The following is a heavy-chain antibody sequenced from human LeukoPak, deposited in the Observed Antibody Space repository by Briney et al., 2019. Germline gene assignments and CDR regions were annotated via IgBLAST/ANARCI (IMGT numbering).Heavy chain of an antibody. CDR1: GGSISSSSYY. V-gene: IGHV4-39*01. Sequence: SETLSLTCTVSGGSISSSSYYWGWIRQPPGKGLEWIGSIYYSGSTYYNPSLKTRVTISVDTSNNQYSLKLSSVTAADTAVYYCARHGRIAAAGRRWFDPWGQGTLVTVSS. CDR2: IYYSGST. CDR3: ARHGRIAAAGRRWFDP. J-gene: IGHJ5*02. D-gene: IGHD6-13*01.